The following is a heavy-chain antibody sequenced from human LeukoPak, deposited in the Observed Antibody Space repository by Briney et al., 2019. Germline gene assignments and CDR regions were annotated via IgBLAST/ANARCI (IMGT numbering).Heavy chain of an antibody. V-gene: IGHV7-4-1*02. CDR3: ARAPLVYYYDSSGLDY. D-gene: IGHD3-22*01. Sequence: ASVKVSCKASGYTFTSYAMNWVRQAPGQGLEWMGWINTNTGNPTYAQGFTGRFVFSLDTSVSTAYLQISSLKAEDTAVYYCARAPLVYYYDSSGLDYWGQGTLVTVSS. CDR1: GYTFTSYA. CDR2: INTNTGNP. J-gene: IGHJ4*02.